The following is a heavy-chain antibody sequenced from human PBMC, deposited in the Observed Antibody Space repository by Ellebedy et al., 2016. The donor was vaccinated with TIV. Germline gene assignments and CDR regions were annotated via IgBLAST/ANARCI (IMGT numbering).Heavy chain of an antibody. V-gene: IGHV3-23*01. Sequence: GESLKISXAASGFTVSSNYMSWVRQAPGKGLEWVSAISGSGGNTYYADSVKGRFAISRDNSRNTLYLQMNSLRADDTAVYYCAIAPSGGPFDHWGQGTLVTVSS. CDR2: ISGSGGNT. D-gene: IGHD3-10*01. CDR3: AIAPSGGPFDH. CDR1: GFTVSSNY. J-gene: IGHJ4*02.